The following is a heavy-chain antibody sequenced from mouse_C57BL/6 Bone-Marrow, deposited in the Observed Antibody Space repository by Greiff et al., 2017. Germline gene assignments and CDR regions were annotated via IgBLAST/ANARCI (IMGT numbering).Heavy chain of an antibody. D-gene: IGHD3-2*02. V-gene: IGHV1-4*01. Sequence: VQLKQSGAELARPGASVKMSCKASGYTFTSYTMHWVKQRPGQGLEWIGYINPSSGYTKYNQKFKDKATLTADKSSSTAYMQLSSLTSEDSAVYYCARGGLRLPFAYWGQGTLVTVSA. CDR2: INPSSGYT. CDR1: GYTFTSYT. J-gene: IGHJ3*01. CDR3: ARGGLRLPFAY.